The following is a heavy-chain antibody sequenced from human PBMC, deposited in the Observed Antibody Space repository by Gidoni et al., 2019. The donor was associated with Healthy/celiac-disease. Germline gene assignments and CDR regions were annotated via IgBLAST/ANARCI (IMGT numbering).Heavy chain of an antibody. J-gene: IGHJ4*02. D-gene: IGHD5-18*01. CDR3: ARGLVTHYFDS. CDR1: GDTFTSYY. V-gene: IGHV1-46*03. Sequence: QVQLVQSGEEVKKPGASEKVSCKAAGDTFTSYYMHWVRQAPGQGLEWMGLINPSGGSTSYAQKFQGRVTMPRDTSTSTVYMELSSLRSEDTAVYYCARGLVTHYFDSWGQGTLVPVSS. CDR2: INPSGGST.